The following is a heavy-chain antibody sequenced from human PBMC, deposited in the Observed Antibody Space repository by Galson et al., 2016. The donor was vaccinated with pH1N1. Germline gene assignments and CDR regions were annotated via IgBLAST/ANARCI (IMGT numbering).Heavy chain of an antibody. CDR2: IYHIGST. J-gene: IGHJ5*02. V-gene: IGHV4-4*02. CDR3: AGDGGDYGGAGQYKYFDT. D-gene: IGHD4-23*01. Sequence: SETLSLTCAVSGGSISSRNWWSWVRQPPGQGLEWIGEIYHIGSTNYNPSLKSRVTISLDKSKNHFSLNLASVSAADTAVYYCAGDGGDYGGAGQYKYFDTWGQGTLVTVSS. CDR1: GGSISSRNW.